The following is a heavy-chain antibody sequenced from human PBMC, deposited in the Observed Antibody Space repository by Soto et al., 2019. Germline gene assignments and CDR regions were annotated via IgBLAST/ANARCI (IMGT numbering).Heavy chain of an antibody. Sequence: SETLSLTCTVSGGSISSYYWSWIRQPPGKGLEWIGYIYYSGSTYYNPSLKSRVTISVDTSKNQFSLKLSSVTAADTAVYYCAREYYYDSSGYYYAHFDYWGQGTLVTVSS. CDR1: GGSISSYY. CDR2: IYYSGST. CDR3: AREYYYDSSGYYYAHFDY. V-gene: IGHV4-59*12. D-gene: IGHD3-22*01. J-gene: IGHJ4*02.